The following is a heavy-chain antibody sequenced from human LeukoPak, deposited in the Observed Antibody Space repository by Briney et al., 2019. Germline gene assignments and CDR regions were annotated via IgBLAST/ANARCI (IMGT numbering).Heavy chain of an antibody. D-gene: IGHD1-1*01. V-gene: IGHV3-53*01. Sequence: GGSLRLSCAASGFTVSSNFMSWVRQAPGKGLEWVSVIYSGGTTYYADSVKGRFTISRDNSKNTLYLQMNSLRAEDTAVYYCARDGYGYNYMDVWGKGTAVTVSS. J-gene: IGHJ6*03. CDR1: GFTVSSNF. CDR2: IYSGGTT. CDR3: ARDGYGYNYMDV.